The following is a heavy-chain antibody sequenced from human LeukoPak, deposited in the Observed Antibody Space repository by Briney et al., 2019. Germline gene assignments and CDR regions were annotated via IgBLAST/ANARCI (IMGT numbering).Heavy chain of an antibody. CDR1: GFTFSNYW. V-gene: IGHV3-30*03. J-gene: IGHJ4*02. CDR2: ISYDGSNK. Sequence: PGGSLRLSCAASGFTFSNYWMSWVRQAPGKGLEWVTVISYDGSNKYYADSVKGRFTISRDNSKNTLYLQMNSLRAEDTAVYYCARAPAHYYDSSGHYYVGESYFDYWGQGTLVTVSS. D-gene: IGHD3-22*01. CDR3: ARAPAHYYDSSGHYYVGESYFDY.